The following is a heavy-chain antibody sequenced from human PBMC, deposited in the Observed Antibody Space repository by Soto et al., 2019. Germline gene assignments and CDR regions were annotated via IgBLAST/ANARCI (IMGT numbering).Heavy chain of an antibody. Sequence: TGGSLRLSCAASGFTFTNYAMSWVRQAPGEGLEWVSGLSGSGTSTYYADSVKGRFTISRDNSRDTLFLQMNSLTADDTAVYYCAKATTNGGWFNPFDSWGQGALVTVSS. CDR1: GFTFTNYA. D-gene: IGHD6-19*01. CDR3: AKATTNGGWFNPFDS. J-gene: IGHJ4*02. V-gene: IGHV3-23*01. CDR2: LSGSGTST.